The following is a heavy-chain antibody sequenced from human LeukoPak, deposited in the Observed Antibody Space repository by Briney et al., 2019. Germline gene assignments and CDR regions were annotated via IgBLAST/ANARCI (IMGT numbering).Heavy chain of an antibody. Sequence: GGSLRLSCAASRFTFSSYAMSWVRQAPGKGLEWVSGISASGYSTYYGDSVKGRFTISRDNSKNTLYLQMNSLRAEDTAVYYCAKADFRYYDFWSGYIADYYYYGMDVWGQGTTVTVSS. J-gene: IGHJ6*02. V-gene: IGHV3-23*01. D-gene: IGHD3-3*01. CDR2: ISASGYST. CDR1: RFTFSSYA. CDR3: AKADFRYYDFWSGYIADYYYYGMDV.